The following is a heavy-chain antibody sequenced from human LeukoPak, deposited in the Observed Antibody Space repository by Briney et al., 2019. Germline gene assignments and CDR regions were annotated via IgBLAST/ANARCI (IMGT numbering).Heavy chain of an antibody. J-gene: IGHJ4*02. CDR3: ARDYRRRYGSGEYYFDY. CDR1: GGSFSSYY. V-gene: IGHV4-59*01. D-gene: IGHD3-10*01. CDR2: IYYSGST. Sequence: SETLSLTCTASGGSFSSYYWSWIRQPPGKGLEWIGYIYYSGSTNYNPSLKSRVTISVDTSKNQFSLKLSSVTAADTAVYYCARDYRRRYGSGEYYFDYWGQGTLVTVSS.